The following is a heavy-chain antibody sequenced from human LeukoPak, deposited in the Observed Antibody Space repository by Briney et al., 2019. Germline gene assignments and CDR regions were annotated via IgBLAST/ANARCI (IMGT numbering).Heavy chain of an antibody. CDR2: ISAYDGNT. CDR1: GYTFTSYG. V-gene: IGHV1-18*01. Sequence: ASVKVSCKASGYTFTSYGISWVRQAPGQGLEWMGWISAYDGNTNYAQKLQGRVTMTTDTSTSTAYMELRSLRSDDTAVYYCARGLYCSGGSCYYDAFDIWGQGTMVTVSS. J-gene: IGHJ3*02. CDR3: ARGLYCSGGSCYYDAFDI. D-gene: IGHD2-15*01.